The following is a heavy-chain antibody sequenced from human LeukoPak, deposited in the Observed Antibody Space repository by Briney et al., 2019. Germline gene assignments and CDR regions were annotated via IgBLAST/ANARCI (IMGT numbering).Heavy chain of an antibody. D-gene: IGHD4-17*01. CDR2: IYSGGST. Sequence: GGSLRLSCAASGFTVSSNYMSWVRQAPGKGLEWVSVIYSGGSTYYADSVKGRFTISRDNSKNTLYLQMNSLRAEDTAVYYCARGMTTVSYFDYWRQGTLVTVYS. V-gene: IGHV3-53*01. J-gene: IGHJ4*02. CDR1: GFTVSSNY. CDR3: ARGMTTVSYFDY.